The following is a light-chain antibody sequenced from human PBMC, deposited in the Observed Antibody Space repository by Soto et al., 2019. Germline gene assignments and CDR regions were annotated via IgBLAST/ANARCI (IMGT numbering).Light chain of an antibody. J-gene: IGLJ1*01. CDR3: SSYAGSNNYV. V-gene: IGLV2-8*01. CDR1: ISDVGGYNY. Sequence: QSALTPPPSASGSPGQSVTISCTGTISDVGGYNYISWYQQHPGKAPKLMIYEVSKRPSGVPDRFSGSKSGNTASLTVSGLQAEDEADYYCSSYAGSNNYVFGTGTRVT. CDR2: EVS.